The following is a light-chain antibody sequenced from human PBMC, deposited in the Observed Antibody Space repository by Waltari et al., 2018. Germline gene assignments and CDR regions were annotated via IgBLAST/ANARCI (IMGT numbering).Light chain of an antibody. V-gene: IGLV1-47*02. Sequence: QSVLTQSPSASGTPGQRVIISCSGSNSNIGSNYVYWYQHHPGAAPKLLIFDNNMSPSRVPARCAGSKSGTSVSLAINGRRSEDEADYYCATWDDSLSVWLFGGGTKLTVL. J-gene: IGLJ3*02. CDR1: NSNIGSNY. CDR3: ATWDDSLSVWL. CDR2: DNN.